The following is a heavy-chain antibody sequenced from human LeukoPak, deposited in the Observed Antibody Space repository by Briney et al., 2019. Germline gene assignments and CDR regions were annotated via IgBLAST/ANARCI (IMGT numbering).Heavy chain of an antibody. J-gene: IGHJ6*03. V-gene: IGHV3-23*01. CDR3: AKAGSSRFNYYYYMDV. D-gene: IGHD6-6*01. CDR2: ISGSGGST. Sequence: GGSLRLSCAASGFTFSSYAMSWVRQAPGKGLEWVSAISGSGGSTYYADSVKGRFTISRDNSKNTLYLQMNSLRAEDTAVYYCAKAGSSRFNYYYYMDVWGKGTTVTVSS. CDR1: GFTFSSYA.